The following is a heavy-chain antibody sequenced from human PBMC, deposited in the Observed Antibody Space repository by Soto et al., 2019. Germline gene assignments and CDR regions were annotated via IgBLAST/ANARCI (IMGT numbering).Heavy chain of an antibody. Sequence: PAGSLSLSCAASGFSFSSYAMSWVRQAPGKGLEWVSAISGSGGSTYYADSVKGRFTISRDNSKNTLYLQMNSLRAEDTAVYYCAKDWGMATILDYWGQGTLVTVSS. CDR2: ISGSGGST. V-gene: IGHV3-23*01. CDR1: GFSFSSYA. D-gene: IGHD5-12*01. J-gene: IGHJ4*02. CDR3: AKDWGMATILDY.